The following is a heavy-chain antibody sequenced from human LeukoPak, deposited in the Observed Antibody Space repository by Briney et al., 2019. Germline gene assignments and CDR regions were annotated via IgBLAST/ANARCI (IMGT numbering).Heavy chain of an antibody. V-gene: IGHV1-18*01. J-gene: IGHJ5*02. CDR1: GYTFTSYG. D-gene: IGHD4-23*01. CDR2: ISAYNGNT. CDR3: ARGLTTNQGELRWGDKGTHRKLNRFDP. Sequence: ASVKVSCKASGYTFTSYGISWVRQAPGQGLEWMGWISAYNGNTNYAQKLQGRVTMTTDTSTSTGYMELRSLRSDDTAVYYCARGLTTNQGELRWGDKGTHRKLNRFDPWGQGTLITVSS.